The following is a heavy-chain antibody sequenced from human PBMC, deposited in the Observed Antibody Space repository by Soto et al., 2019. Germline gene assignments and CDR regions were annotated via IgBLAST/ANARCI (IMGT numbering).Heavy chain of an antibody. CDR1: GFTFSSYG. J-gene: IGHJ4*02. Sequence: QVQLVESGGGVVQPGRSLRLSCEASGFTFSSYGMHWVRQAPGKGLEWVAVIWYDGSNKYHADSVKGRFTISRDNSKNTLDLQMNSLRAEDTAVYYCARDCAGYSSGWCQRGGFDYWGQGTLVTVSS. D-gene: IGHD6-19*01. V-gene: IGHV3-33*01. CDR3: ARDCAGYSSGWCQRGGFDY. CDR2: IWYDGSNK.